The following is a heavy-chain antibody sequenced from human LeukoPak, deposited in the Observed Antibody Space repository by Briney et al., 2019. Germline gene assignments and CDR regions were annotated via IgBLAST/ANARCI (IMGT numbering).Heavy chain of an antibody. J-gene: IGHJ6*03. Sequence: SETLSLTCTVSGDSISTYYWSWIRQPAGKGLEWIGRIYTSGSNNYNPSLKSRVTMSVDTSKNQFSLKLNSVTAADTAMYYCAREVADYGGYYYYHYMDVWGKGTTVTISS. V-gene: IGHV4-4*07. CDR3: AREVADYGGYYYYHYMDV. D-gene: IGHD4-23*01. CDR1: GDSISTYY. CDR2: IYTSGSN.